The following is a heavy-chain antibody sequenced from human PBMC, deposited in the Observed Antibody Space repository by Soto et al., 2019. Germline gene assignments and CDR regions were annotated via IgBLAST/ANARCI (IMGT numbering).Heavy chain of an antibody. J-gene: IGHJ3*02. Sequence: SETLSLTCTVSGGSISSGNYYWSWIRQPPGKGLEWIGFISYSGSTYYSTSLKSRVTISVDTSKSQFSLNLSSVTAADTAVYYCARDWGHDAFDIWGRGTMVTVSS. CDR3: ARDWGHDAFDI. V-gene: IGHV4-30-4*02. CDR1: GGSISSGNYY. CDR2: ISYSGST. D-gene: IGHD7-27*01.